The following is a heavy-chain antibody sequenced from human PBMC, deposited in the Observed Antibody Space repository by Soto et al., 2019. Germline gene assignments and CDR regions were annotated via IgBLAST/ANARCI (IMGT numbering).Heavy chain of an antibody. Sequence: EVQLVESGGGLVQPGRSLRLSCAASGFTFDDYAMHWVRQAPGKGLEWVSGVSSTSGTMGYADSVRGRFTISRDNAKNSLYLQMNSLRAEDTALYYCAKDLQTHYYYMDVWGKGTTVTVSS. J-gene: IGHJ6*03. D-gene: IGHD4-4*01. V-gene: IGHV3-9*01. CDR2: VSSTSGTM. CDR1: GFTFDDYA. CDR3: AKDLQTHYYYMDV.